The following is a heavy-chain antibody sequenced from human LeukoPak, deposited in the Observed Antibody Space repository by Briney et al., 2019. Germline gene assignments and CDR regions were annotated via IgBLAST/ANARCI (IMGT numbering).Heavy chain of an antibody. Sequence: PGGSLRLSCAASGFTFSSYAMNWVRQAPGKGLEWVSAISGSGGSTYYAASVKGRFTISRDNSKNTLYLQMNSLRAEDTAVYYCARAGGLQSYFDYWGQGTLVTVSS. CDR3: ARAGGLQSYFDY. D-gene: IGHD5-24*01. J-gene: IGHJ4*02. V-gene: IGHV3-23*01. CDR1: GFTFSSYA. CDR2: ISGSGGST.